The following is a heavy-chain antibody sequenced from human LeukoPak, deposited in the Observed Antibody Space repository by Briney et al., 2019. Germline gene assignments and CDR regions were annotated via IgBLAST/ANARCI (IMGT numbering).Heavy chain of an antibody. V-gene: IGHV3-48*01. Sequence: GGPLRLSCAAAGFTFSSYSMNWFRQAPVKGLEWVSYISGSSSPTYYADSVKGRFTISRDNAKNSLYLQMNSLRAEDTAVYYCARDGGTAAAGTHHFDYWGQGTLVTVSS. D-gene: IGHD6-13*01. CDR2: ISGSSSPT. CDR3: ARDGGTAAAGTHHFDY. J-gene: IGHJ4*02. CDR1: GFTFSSYS.